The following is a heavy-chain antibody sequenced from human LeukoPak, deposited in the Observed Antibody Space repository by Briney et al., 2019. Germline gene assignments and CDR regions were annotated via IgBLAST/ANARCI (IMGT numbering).Heavy chain of an antibody. J-gene: IGHJ6*02. V-gene: IGHV3-15*07. CDR1: GFTFSNAW. D-gene: IGHD3-10*01. CDR3: TTGSMVRGVIDDHYYYYYGMDV. Sequence: GGSLRLSCAASGFTFSNAWVNWVRQAPGKGLEWVGRIKSKTDGGTTDYAAPVKGRFTISRDDSKNTLYLQMNSLKTEDTAVYYCTTGSMVRGVIDDHYYYYYGMDVWGQGTTVTVSS. CDR2: IKSKTDGGTT.